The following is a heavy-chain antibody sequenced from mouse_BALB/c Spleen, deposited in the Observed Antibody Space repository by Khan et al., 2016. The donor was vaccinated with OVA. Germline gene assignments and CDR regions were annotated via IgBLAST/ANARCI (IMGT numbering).Heavy chain of an antibody. J-gene: IGHJ3*01. CDR2: IYPGSGYI. Sequence: QLVQSGPELVKPGASVQMSCKASGYTFTDFLISWLKQRPGQGLEWIGEIYPGSGYIYYNEKFKGKATLTSDKSSNTAYMQLSSLTSEDSAVYFCARAGYGGFAHWGQGTLVTVSA. CDR1: GYTFTDFL. V-gene: IGHV1-77*01. D-gene: IGHD3-2*02. CDR3: ARAGYGGFAH.